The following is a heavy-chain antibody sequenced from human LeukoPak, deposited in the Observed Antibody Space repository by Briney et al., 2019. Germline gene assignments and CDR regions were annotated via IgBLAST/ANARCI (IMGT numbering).Heavy chain of an antibody. CDR2: ISSSGATI. V-gene: IGHV3-11*04. D-gene: IGHD5-12*01. Sequence: GGSLRLSSAASGFTFSDYSMTWIRQAPGKGLKWVSYISSSGATIYYADSVKGRFTISRDIAKNSLYLQMNSLRAEDTAVYYCARGYSGYDFWGQGTLVTVSS. J-gene: IGHJ4*02. CDR3: ARGYSGYDF. CDR1: GFTFSDYS.